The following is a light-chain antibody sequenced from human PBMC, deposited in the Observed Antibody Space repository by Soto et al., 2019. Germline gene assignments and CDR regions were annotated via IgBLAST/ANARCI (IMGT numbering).Light chain of an antibody. CDR1: QTLTSW. CDR2: KPS. Sequence: DIQMTQSPSTLSASVGDTVTITCRASQTLTSWLAWYQQKPGRAPKLLIYKPSSLAGGVPPRFSGGGSGTEFTLTINSLQPDDFATYFCQHYDNFQWTFGKGTKV. V-gene: IGKV1-5*03. CDR3: QHYDNFQWT. J-gene: IGKJ1*01.